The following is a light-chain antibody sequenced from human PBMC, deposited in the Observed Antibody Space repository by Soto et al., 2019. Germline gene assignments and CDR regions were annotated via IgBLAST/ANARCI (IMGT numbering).Light chain of an antibody. CDR3: QQFGGSPLFT. Sequence: EIVLTQSPGTLSLSPGERATLSCRASQTISSSYLAWYQQKPGQAPRLLIYAASTRATGIPDRFSGSGSGTDFTLTINRLEPEDFAVYFCQQFGGSPLFTFGPGTKADIK. V-gene: IGKV3-20*01. CDR2: AAS. J-gene: IGKJ3*01. CDR1: QTISSSY.